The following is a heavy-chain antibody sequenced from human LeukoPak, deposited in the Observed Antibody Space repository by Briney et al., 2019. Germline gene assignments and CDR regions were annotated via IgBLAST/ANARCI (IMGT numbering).Heavy chain of an antibody. CDR2: ISWDGGST. D-gene: IGHD3-10*01. CDR1: GFTFDDYT. J-gene: IGHJ6*03. V-gene: IGHV3-43*01. CDR3: AKVAMVRGVIIKEDYMDV. Sequence: GGSLRLSCAASGFTFDDYTMHWVRQAPGKGLEWVSLISWDGGSTYYADSVKGRFTISRDNSKNSLYLQMNSLRTEDTALYYCAKVAMVRGVIIKEDYMDVWGKGTTVTVSS.